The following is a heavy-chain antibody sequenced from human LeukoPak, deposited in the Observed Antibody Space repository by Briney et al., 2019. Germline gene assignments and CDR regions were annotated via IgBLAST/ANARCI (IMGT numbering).Heavy chain of an antibody. J-gene: IGHJ4*02. V-gene: IGHV4-59*12. CDR3: ARAAGRDTTSGLDFDY. CDR2: IYYSGST. D-gene: IGHD1-26*01. Sequence: SETLSLTCTVSGGSISSYYWSWIRQPPGKGLEWIGYIYYSGSTNYNPSLKSRVTMSVDTSKNQFSLKLSSVTAAGTAVYYCARAAGRDTTSGLDFDYWGQGILVTVSS. CDR1: GGSISSYY.